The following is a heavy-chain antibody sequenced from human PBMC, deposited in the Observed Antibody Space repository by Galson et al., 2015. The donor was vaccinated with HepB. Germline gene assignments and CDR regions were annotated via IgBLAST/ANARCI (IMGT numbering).Heavy chain of an antibody. D-gene: IGHD6-13*01. J-gene: IGHJ4*02. V-gene: IGHV1-18*01. CDR2: ISAYNGNT. CDR3: ARDQGSYSSNWRMLY. CDR1: GYTFTSYG. Sequence: SVKVSCKASGYTFTSYGISWVRQAPGQGLEWMGWISAYNGNTNYAQKLQGRVTMTTDTSTSTAYMELRSLRSDDTAVYYCARDQGSYSSNWRMLYWGQGTLVTVSS.